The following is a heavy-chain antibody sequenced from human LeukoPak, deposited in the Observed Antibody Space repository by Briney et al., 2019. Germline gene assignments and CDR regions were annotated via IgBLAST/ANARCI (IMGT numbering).Heavy chain of an antibody. CDR3: ARDSLWFGESHYNWFDP. J-gene: IGHJ5*02. CDR1: GYTFTSYG. CDR2: ISAYNGNT. V-gene: IGHV1-18*01. D-gene: IGHD3-10*01. Sequence: AASVKVSCKASGYTFTSYGISWVRQAPGQGLEWMGWISAYNGNTNYAQKLQGRVTMTTDTSTSTAYMELRSLRSDDTAVYYCARDSLWFGESHYNWFDPWGQGTLVTVSS.